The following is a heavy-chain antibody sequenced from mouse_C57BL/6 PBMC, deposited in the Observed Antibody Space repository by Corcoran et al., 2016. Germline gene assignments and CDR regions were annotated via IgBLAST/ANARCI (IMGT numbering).Heavy chain of an antibody. V-gene: IGHV1-19*01. Sequence: EVQLQQSGPGLVKPGASGKMSCKASGYTFPDYDMNWVKQSHGKSLEWIGVINPYNGGTSYNQKFKGKATLTVDKSSSTAYMELNSLTSEDSAVYYCARDDDYYWGQGTTLTVSS. CDR3: ARDDDYY. D-gene: IGHD2-13*01. J-gene: IGHJ2*01. CDR2: INPYNGGT. CDR1: GYTFPDYD.